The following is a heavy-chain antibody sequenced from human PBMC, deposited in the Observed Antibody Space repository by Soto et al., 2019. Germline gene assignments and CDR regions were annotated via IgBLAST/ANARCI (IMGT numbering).Heavy chain of an antibody. V-gene: IGHV1-18*01. D-gene: IGHD1-26*01. CDR2: ISAYNGNT. CDR1: GYTFTSYG. CDR3: ARGVWGWELLMTETANWFDP. Sequence: ASVKVSCKASGYTFTSYGISWVRQAPGQGLEWMGWISAYNGNTNYAQKLQGRVTMTTDTSTSTAYMELRSLRSDDTAVYYCARGVWGWELLMTETANWFDPWGQGTLVTVSS. J-gene: IGHJ5*02.